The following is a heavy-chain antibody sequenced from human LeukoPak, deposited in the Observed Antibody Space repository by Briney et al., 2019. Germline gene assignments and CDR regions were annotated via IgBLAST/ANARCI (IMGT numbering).Heavy chain of an antibody. CDR1: GLTFTDFW. Sequence: GGSLRLSCAASGLTFTDFWMNWVRLAPGRGLEWVANIKPDGNEKYYVDSVKGRFAISRDNAKNEVYLEMNSLRAEDTGVYYCSGRDSSRSPRAYWGQGTLVSVSS. V-gene: IGHV3-7*01. CDR2: IKPDGNEK. D-gene: IGHD2-2*01. CDR3: SGRDSSRSPRAY. J-gene: IGHJ4*02.